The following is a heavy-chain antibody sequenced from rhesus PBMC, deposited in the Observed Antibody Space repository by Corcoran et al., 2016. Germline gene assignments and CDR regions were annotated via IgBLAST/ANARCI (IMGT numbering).Heavy chain of an antibody. CDR1: GGSVSSGHW. CDR3: ARGSTVDY. V-gene: IGHV4-65*01. J-gene: IGHJ4*01. CDR2: ISGSSAAT. Sequence: QVQLQESGPGLVKPSETLSLTCAVSGGSVSSGHWWNWIRQPPGKGLEWIGYISGSSAATYYNPSLNSRVTFARDTSKNHFFLRLNSVTAADTSVYYCARGSTVDYWGPGVLVTVSS.